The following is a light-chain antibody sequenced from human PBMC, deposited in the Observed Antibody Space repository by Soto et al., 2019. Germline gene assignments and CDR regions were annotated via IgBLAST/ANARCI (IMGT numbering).Light chain of an antibody. CDR1: QSVSRS. CDR3: QQNAITPPWT. CDR2: AAS. J-gene: IGKJ1*01. V-gene: IGKV1-39*01. Sequence: QLTQSPSSLSASVGDRVIITCRASQSVSRSLNWYQQKAGQAPKLLIYAASTLHGGVPSRFSGSGSGTEFTLTISSLQPEDFATYYCQQNAITPPWTFGQGTKVDVK.